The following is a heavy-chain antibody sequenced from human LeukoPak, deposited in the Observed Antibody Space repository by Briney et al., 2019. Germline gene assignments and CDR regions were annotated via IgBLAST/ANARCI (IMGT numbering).Heavy chain of an antibody. CDR1: GFTFRTYT. CDR2: ICSDGSST. Sequence: GGSLRLSCTASGFTFRTYTMTWVRQAPGTGLEGVSTICSDGSSTYYADSVKGRFTISRDNSKNTLYLQVNSLTPEDTAVYYYAKKGIAAPGRHYHFDSGGQGTLVTVSS. V-gene: IGHV3-23*01. J-gene: IGHJ5*01. D-gene: IGHD6-13*01. CDR3: AKKGIAAPGRHYHFDS.